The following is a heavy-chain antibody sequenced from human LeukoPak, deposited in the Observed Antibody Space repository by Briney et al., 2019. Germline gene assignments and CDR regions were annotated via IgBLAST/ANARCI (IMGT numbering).Heavy chain of an antibody. CDR1: EFTFSSYW. J-gene: IGHJ4*02. Sequence: PGGSLRLSCAASEFTFSSYWMHWVRQAPGKGLVWVSRINTDGSSTSYADSVKGRFTISRDNAKNTLYLQMNSLRAEDTAVYYCAKTLNAFFGVVIRYWGQGTLVTVSS. V-gene: IGHV3-74*01. CDR3: AKTLNAFFGVVIRY. CDR2: INTDGSST. D-gene: IGHD3-3*01.